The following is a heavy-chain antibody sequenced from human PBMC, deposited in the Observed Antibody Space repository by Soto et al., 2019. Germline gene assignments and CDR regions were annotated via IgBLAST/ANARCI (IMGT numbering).Heavy chain of an antibody. J-gene: IGHJ4*02. CDR2: IRSRAYGGTT. CDR3: TRRSSGDYYFDY. D-gene: IGHD6-6*01. V-gene: IGHV3-49*03. Sequence: GGSLRLYWTASGFTFGDYAMSWFRQAPGKGLEWVNFIRSRAYGGTTENAASVKGRFTISRDDSKSIAYLQMNSLKTEDTAVYYCTRRSSGDYYFDYWGQGTLVTVSS. CDR1: GFTFGDYA.